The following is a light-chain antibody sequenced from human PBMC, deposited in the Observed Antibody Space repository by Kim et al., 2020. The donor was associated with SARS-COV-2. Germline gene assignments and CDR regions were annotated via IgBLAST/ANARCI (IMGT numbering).Light chain of an antibody. Sequence: EIVMTQSPATLSVSPGERATLSCRASQSVSSNLSWYQQKCGQAPRLLIYGASTRATGIPARFSGSGSGTEFTLTISSLQSEDFAVYYCQQYDTWPRTFGQGTKVDIK. V-gene: IGKV3-15*01. CDR3: QQYDTWPRT. J-gene: IGKJ1*01. CDR1: QSVSSN. CDR2: GAS.